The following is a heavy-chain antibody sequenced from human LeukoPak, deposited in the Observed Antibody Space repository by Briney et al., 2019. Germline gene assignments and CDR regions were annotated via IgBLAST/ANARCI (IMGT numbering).Heavy chain of an antibody. CDR2: ISGSGGST. Sequence: GGSLRLSCAASGFTFSSYAMRWVRQAPGKGREWVSAISGSGGSTYYADSVKGRFTISRDNSKNTLYLQMNSLRAEDTAVYYCAKATQRRYSSDWGQGTLVTASS. CDR1: GFTFSSYA. D-gene: IGHD6-25*01. CDR3: AKATQRRYSSD. V-gene: IGHV3-23*01. J-gene: IGHJ4*02.